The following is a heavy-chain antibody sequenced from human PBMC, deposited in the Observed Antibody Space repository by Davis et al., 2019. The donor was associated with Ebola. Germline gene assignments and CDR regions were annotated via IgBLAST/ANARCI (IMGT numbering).Heavy chain of an antibody. J-gene: IGHJ4*02. CDR1: GFTFSTYS. D-gene: IGHD5-18*01. CDR2: ISSSSSTL. CDR3: ATGRGGYSYALYYFDY. V-gene: IGHV3-48*02. Sequence: GESLKISCAASGFTFSTYSMNWVRQAPGKGLEWVSYISSSSSTLYYADSVKGRFTISRDNAKNSLYLQMNSLRDEDTAVYYCATGRGGYSYALYYFDYWGQGTLVTVSS.